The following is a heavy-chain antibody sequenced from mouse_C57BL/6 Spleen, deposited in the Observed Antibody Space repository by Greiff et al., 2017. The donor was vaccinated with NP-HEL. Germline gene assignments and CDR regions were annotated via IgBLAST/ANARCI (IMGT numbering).Heavy chain of an antibody. V-gene: IGHV6-6*01. CDR3: TTIYYYGSSHYAMDY. CDR1: GFTFSDAW. J-gene: IGHJ4*01. D-gene: IGHD1-1*01. Sequence: DVQLQESGGGLVQPGGSMKLSCAASGFTFSDAWMDWVRQSPEKGLEWVAEIRNKANNHATYYAESVKGRFTISRDDSKSSVYLQMNSLRAEDTGIYYCTTIYYYGSSHYAMDYWGQGTSVTVSS. CDR2: IRNKANNHAT.